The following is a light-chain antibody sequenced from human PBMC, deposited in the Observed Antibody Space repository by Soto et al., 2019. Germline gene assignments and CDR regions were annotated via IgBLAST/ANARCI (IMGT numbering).Light chain of an antibody. CDR2: AAS. V-gene: IGKV1-9*01. CDR1: QGIGSY. Sequence: IPLTQSPSSLSASVGDRVTITCRASQGIGSYLAWYQQKPGKAPKLLIYAASTLQSGVPSRFSGSGSGTDFTLTISSLPPEDFATYYCQQLNSYPITFGLGTRLEI. CDR3: QQLNSYPIT. J-gene: IGKJ5*01.